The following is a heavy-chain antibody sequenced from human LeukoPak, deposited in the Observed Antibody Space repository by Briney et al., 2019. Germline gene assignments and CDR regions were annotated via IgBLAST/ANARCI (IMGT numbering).Heavy chain of an antibody. J-gene: IGHJ4*02. V-gene: IGHV1-8*03. CDR1: GYTFTSYD. Sequence: ASVKVSCKASGYTFTSYDINWVRQATGQGLEWMGWMNPNSGNTGYAQKFQGRVTITRNTSISTAYMELSSLRSEDTAVYYCARDSTAVTGAELPYWGQGTLVTVSS. CDR3: ARDSTAVTGAELPY. CDR2: MNPNSGNT. D-gene: IGHD6-19*01.